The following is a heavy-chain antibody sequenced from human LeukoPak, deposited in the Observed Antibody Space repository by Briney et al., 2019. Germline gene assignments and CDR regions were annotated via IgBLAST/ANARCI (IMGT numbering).Heavy chain of an antibody. CDR1: GYTFTGYY. Sequence: ASVKVSCKASGYTFTGYYMHWVRQAPGQGLEWMGWINPNSGGTNYAQKFQGGVTMTRDTFISTAYMELSRLRSDDTAVYYCARDPTHCSSTSCYGSAHRFDPWGQGTLVTVSS. J-gene: IGHJ5*02. D-gene: IGHD2-2*01. CDR2: INPNSGGT. V-gene: IGHV1-2*02. CDR3: ARDPTHCSSTSCYGSAHRFDP.